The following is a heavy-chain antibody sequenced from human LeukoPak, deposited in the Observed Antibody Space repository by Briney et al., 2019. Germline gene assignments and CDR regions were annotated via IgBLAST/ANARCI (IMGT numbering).Heavy chain of an antibody. V-gene: IGHV3-21*01. CDR3: ARGSIAVAGTEDY. CDR2: ISSSSSYI. CDR1: GFTFSSYS. J-gene: IGHJ4*02. Sequence: GGSLRLSCAASGFTFSSYSMNWVRHAPGKGLEWVSSISSSSSYIYYADSVKGRFTTSRDNAKNSLYLQMNSLRAEDTAVYYCARGSIAVAGTEDYWGQGTLVTVSS. D-gene: IGHD6-19*01.